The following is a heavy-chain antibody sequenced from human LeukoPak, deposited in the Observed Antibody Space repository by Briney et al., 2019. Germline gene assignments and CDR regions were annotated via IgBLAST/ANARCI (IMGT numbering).Heavy chain of an antibody. Sequence: GGSLRLSCAASGFTSSSYAMSWVRQAPGKGLEWVSAISGSGGSTYYADSVKGRFTISRDNSKNTLYLQMNSLRAEDTAVYYCAKEMLYYYDSSGYYLDYWGQGTLVTVSS. J-gene: IGHJ4*02. V-gene: IGHV3-23*01. D-gene: IGHD3-22*01. CDR3: AKEMLYYYDSSGYYLDY. CDR2: ISGSGGST. CDR1: GFTSSSYA.